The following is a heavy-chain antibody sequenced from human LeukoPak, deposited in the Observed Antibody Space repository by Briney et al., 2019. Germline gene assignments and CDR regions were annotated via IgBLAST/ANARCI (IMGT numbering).Heavy chain of an antibody. V-gene: IGHV3-74*01. CDR2: INSDGSST. Sequence: GGSLRLFCAPSGFTFSSYWMHWVRHARGKGLVWVSRINSDGSSTSYADCVKGRFTISRDNAKNTLYLKMNSLRAEDTAVYYCARDLWEATRGRFDPWGQGTLVTVSS. D-gene: IGHD1-26*01. CDR1: GFTFSSYW. J-gene: IGHJ5*02. CDR3: ARDLWEATRGRFDP.